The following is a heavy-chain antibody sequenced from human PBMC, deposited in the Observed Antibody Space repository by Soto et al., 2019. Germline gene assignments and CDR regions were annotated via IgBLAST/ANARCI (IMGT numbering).Heavy chain of an antibody. V-gene: IGHV4-59*01. CDR3: AKVVSGGCLDY. J-gene: IGHJ4*02. Sequence: TSETLSLTCTVSGVSINNYYWTWIRQPPGKRLEWIGAIYYTGSTTYNPSLRSRVTFSVDTSKNQFSLSLTSVTAADTAVYFCAKVVSGGCLDYWGQGTLVTVSS. CDR1: GVSINNYY. CDR2: IYYTGST. D-gene: IGHD6-25*01.